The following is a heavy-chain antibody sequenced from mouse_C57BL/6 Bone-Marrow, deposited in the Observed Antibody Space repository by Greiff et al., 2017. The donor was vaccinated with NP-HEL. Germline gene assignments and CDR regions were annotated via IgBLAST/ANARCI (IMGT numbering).Heavy chain of an antibody. V-gene: IGHV5-9*01. CDR1: GFTFSSYT. J-gene: IGHJ1*03. CDR2: ISGGGGNT. D-gene: IGHD1-1*01. Sequence: DVKLVESGGGLVKPGGSLKLSCAASGFTFSSYTMSWVRQTPEKRLEWVATISGGGGNTYYPDNAKNTLYLQMSSLRSEDTALYYCARHSVYYYGSSYWYFDVWGTGTTVTVSS. CDR3: ARHSVYYYGSSYWYFDV.